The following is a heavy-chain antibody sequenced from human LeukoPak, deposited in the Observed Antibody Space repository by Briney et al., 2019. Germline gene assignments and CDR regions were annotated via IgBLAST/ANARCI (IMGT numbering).Heavy chain of an antibody. D-gene: IGHD2-21*01. CDR3: ARSSRGDSINFDY. Sequence: PGGSLRLSCAASGFTFRSYWMHWVRQAPGKGLVWVSRINSDGSSTSYADSVKGRFTISRDNAKSTLHLQMNSLRAEDTAVYYCARSSRGDSINFDYWGQGTLVTVSS. CDR2: INSDGSST. V-gene: IGHV3-74*01. CDR1: GFTFRSYW. J-gene: IGHJ4*02.